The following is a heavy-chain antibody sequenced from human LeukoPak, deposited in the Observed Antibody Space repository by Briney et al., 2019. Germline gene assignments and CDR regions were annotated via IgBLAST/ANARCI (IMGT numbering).Heavy chain of an antibody. CDR3: ARVHYYYDSSGYYYYDY. Sequence: ASVKVSCKASGGTFSSYAISWVRQAPGQGLEWMGWISAYNGNTNYAQKLQGRVTMTTDTSTSTAYMELRSLRSDDTAVYYCARVHYYYDSSGYYYYDYWGQGTLVTVSS. CDR1: GGTFSSYA. CDR2: ISAYNGNT. J-gene: IGHJ4*02. D-gene: IGHD3-22*01. V-gene: IGHV1-18*01.